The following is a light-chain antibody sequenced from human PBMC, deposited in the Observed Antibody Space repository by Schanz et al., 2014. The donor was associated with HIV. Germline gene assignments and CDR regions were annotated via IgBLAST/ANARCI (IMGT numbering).Light chain of an antibody. V-gene: IGLV2-14*03. J-gene: IGLJ2*01. CDR3: QSYDSSLSGPVV. CDR2: DVT. Sequence: QSALTQPASVSGSPGQSISISCTGTSSDIGPYNCVSWYQQHPGKAPKLMIYDVTNRPSGVSNRFSGSKSGNTASLTISGLQAEDEADYYCQSYDSSLSGPVVFGGGTKLTVL. CDR1: SSDIGPYNC.